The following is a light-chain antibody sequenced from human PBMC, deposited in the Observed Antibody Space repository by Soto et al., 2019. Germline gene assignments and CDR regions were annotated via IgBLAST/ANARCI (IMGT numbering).Light chain of an antibody. Sequence: DIQMTQSPSFLSASVGDRVTISCRASQSINTYLNWYQHKRGKAPKLLIYGTSELQSAVPSRFSCGGCGTDFTLTISRPPPAEFATYNCQQRFSTLSISLGEGTRLEFK. CDR3: QQRFSTLSIS. J-gene: IGKJ5*01. CDR1: QSINTY. V-gene: IGKV1-39*01. CDR2: GTS.